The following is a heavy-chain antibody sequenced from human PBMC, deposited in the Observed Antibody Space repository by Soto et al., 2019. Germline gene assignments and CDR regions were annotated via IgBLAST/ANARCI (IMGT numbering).Heavy chain of an antibody. V-gene: IGHV3-30*18. J-gene: IGHJ6*03. Sequence: GGSLRLSCAASGFTFSSYGMHWVRQAPGKGLEWVAVISYDGSNKYYADSVKGRFTISRDNSKNTLYLQMNSLRAEDTAVYYCAKDDRYDILTGYYPIYYYYYMDVWGKGTTVTVSS. CDR3: AKDDRYDILTGYYPIYYYYYMDV. D-gene: IGHD3-9*01. CDR2: ISYDGSNK. CDR1: GFTFSSYG.